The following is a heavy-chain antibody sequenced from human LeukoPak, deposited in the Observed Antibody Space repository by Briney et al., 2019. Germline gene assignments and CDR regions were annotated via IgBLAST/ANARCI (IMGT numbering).Heavy chain of an antibody. CDR2: ISGDGATT. CDR3: AKDIGERGYKDY. J-gene: IGHJ4*02. Sequence: PGGSLRLSCAASGFTFKDYAMQWVRQAPGKGLEWVSLISGDGATTFYADSVKGRFSISRDNSKNSLYLQMNSLRTEDTAFYYCAKDIGERGYKDYWGQGTLVTVSS. V-gene: IGHV3-43*02. CDR1: GFTFKDYA. D-gene: IGHD5-18*01.